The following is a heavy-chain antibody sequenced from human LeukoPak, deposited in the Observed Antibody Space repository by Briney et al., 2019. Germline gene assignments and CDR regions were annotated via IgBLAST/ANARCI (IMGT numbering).Heavy chain of an antibody. CDR2: INPNSGGT. Sequence: GASVKVSCKASGYTFTGYYMHWVRQAPGQGLEWMGWINPNSGGTNYAQKFQGWVTMTRDTSISTAYVELSRLRSDDTAVYYCARDRGAAVDIVGILYGMDVWGQGTTVTVSS. CDR3: ARDRGAAVDIVGILYGMDV. V-gene: IGHV1-2*04. CDR1: GYTFTGYY. J-gene: IGHJ6*02. D-gene: IGHD5-12*01.